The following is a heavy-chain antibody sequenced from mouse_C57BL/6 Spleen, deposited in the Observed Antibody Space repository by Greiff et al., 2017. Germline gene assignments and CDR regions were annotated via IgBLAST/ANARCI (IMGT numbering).Heavy chain of an antibody. Sequence: EVQRVESGGGLVKPGGSLKLSCAASGFTFSSYAMSWVRQTPEKRLEWVATISDGGSYTYYPDNVKGRFTISRDNAKNNLYLQMSHLKSEDTAMYYCARGGGNWDVFAYWGQGTLVTVSA. V-gene: IGHV5-4*01. CDR1: GFTFSSYA. J-gene: IGHJ3*01. CDR2: ISDGGSYT. CDR3: ARGGGNWDVFAY. D-gene: IGHD4-1*02.